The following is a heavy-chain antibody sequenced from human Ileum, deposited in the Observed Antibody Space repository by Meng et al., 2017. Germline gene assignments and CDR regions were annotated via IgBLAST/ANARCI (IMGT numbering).Heavy chain of an antibody. V-gene: IGHV7-4-1*02. CDR2: INTNTGDP. Sequence: QVTLVQAGYELKSLGASVNVSCKGSGYTFTNYGMKWVRQAPGQGLEWMGWINTNTGDPTYAQAFTGRFVFSLDTSVNTAYLQISSLKAEDTAIYYCAREPRRFDHWGQGTLVTVSS. CDR3: AREPRRFDH. CDR1: GYTFTNYG. J-gene: IGHJ4*02.